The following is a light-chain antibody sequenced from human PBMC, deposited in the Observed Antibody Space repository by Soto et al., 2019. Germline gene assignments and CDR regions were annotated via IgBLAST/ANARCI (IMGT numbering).Light chain of an antibody. CDR3: QQSYSIPIT. J-gene: IGKJ5*01. Sequence: DIQMTQSPASLSASVEDRVTITCRASQTVRTYLNWYQQKQGKXPKLLIYAASSLQSGVPSRFSGSGSGTDFTLTISSLQPEDFETYHCQQSYSIPITFGQGTRLEIK. CDR2: AAS. CDR1: QTVRTY. V-gene: IGKV1-39*01.